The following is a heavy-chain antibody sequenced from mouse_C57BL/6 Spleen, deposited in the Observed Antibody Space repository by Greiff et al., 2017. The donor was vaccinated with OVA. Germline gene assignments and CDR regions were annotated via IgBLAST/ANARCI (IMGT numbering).Heavy chain of an antibody. CDR2: ISYDGSN. Sequence: DVKLQQSGPGLVKPSQSLSLTCSVTGYSITSGYYWNWIRQFPGNKLEWMGYISYDGSNNYNPSLKNRISITRDTSKNQFFLKLNSVTTEDTATYYCARGGVYYAMDYWGQGTSVTVSS. V-gene: IGHV3-6*01. CDR3: ARGGVYYAMDY. CDR1: GYSITSGYY. J-gene: IGHJ4*01.